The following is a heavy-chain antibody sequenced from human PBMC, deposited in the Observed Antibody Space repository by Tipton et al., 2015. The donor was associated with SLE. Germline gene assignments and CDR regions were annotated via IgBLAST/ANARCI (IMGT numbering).Heavy chain of an antibody. V-gene: IGHV4-4*09. CDR1: GDSISSYF. CDR2: IYAGGST. J-gene: IGHJ3*02. CDR3: ARPKDRAAAGSAFDI. D-gene: IGHD6-13*01. Sequence: TLSLICTVSGDSISSYFWTWIRQPPGRRLEYIGYIYAGGSTHYIPSLRSRVTMSTDTSKNQLSLTLTSVTAADTAVYYCARPKDRAAAGSAFDIWGQGTMVTVSS.